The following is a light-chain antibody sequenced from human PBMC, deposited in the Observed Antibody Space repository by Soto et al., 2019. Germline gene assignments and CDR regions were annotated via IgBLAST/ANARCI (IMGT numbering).Light chain of an antibody. CDR3: TSYTSSNTLV. J-gene: IGLJ3*02. Sequence: QSVLTQPASVSGSPGQSITISCTGTSRDVGGYNYVSWYQHHPGKAPKLVIYEVNNGPSGISDRFSGSKSGNTASLTISGLQAEDEADYYCTSYTSSNTLVFGGGTKLTVL. CDR2: EVN. CDR1: SRDVGGYNY. V-gene: IGLV2-14*01.